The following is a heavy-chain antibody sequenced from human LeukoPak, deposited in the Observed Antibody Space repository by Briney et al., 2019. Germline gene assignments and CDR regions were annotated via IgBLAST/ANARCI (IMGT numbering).Heavy chain of an antibody. CDR2: ISYDGIDE. J-gene: IGHJ3*02. Sequence: GGSLRLSCAASGFTFNNYGMHWVRQVPGKGLEWVAVISYDGIDEYYADSVKGRFTISRDNSKNTMYLQVNSLRSEDTAVYYCAKCRITMIVADAFDIWGLGAMVTVTS. CDR1: GFTFNNYG. D-gene: IGHD3-22*01. CDR3: AKCRITMIVADAFDI. V-gene: IGHV3-30*18.